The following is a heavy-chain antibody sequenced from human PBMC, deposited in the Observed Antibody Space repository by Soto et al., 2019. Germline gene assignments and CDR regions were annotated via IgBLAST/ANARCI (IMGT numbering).Heavy chain of an antibody. D-gene: IGHD3-3*01. CDR2: ISSSGSTI. CDR3: ARAPRHFLEWLLPYDY. V-gene: IGHV3-11*01. CDR1: GFTFSDYY. J-gene: IGHJ4*02. Sequence: PGGSLRLSCAASGFTFSDYYMSWIRQAPGKGLEWVSYISSSGSTIYYADSVKGRFTISRDNAKNSLYLQMNSPRAEDTAVYYCARAPRHFLEWLLPYDYWGQGTLVTVSS.